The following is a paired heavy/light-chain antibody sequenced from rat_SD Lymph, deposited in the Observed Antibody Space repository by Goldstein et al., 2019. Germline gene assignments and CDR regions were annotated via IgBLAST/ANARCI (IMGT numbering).Light chain of an antibody. J-gene: IGKJ5*01. CDR3: QQGYKYLT. V-gene: IGKV12S11*01. CDR1: EGISNY. Sequence: DIQMTQSPHSLSASLGETVSIECLASEGISNYLAWYQQKPGKSPQLLIYYASSLQDGVPSRFSGSGSGTQYSLKISNMQPEDEGVYYCQQGYKYLTFGSGTKLEIK. CDR2: YAS.
Heavy chain of an antibody. CDR1: GFTFSDYW. V-gene: IGHV11-9*01. J-gene: IGHJ2*01. D-gene: IGHD1-4*01. Sequence: EVKLVESGGGLVLPGASLKLSCIVSGFTFSDYWMRWVRQAPGKGLEFIGEIKPDGSKTNYAPSMKGRFTISRDNAKNTLYLQMSSVRSEDTATYYCATRGYFDYWGQGVMVTVSS. CDR3: ATRGYFDY. CDR2: IKPDGSKT.